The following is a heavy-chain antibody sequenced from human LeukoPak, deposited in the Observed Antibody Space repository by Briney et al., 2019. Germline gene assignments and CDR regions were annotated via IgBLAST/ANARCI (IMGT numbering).Heavy chain of an antibody. CDR2: IYYSGST. Sequence: SETLSLTCTVSGGSISSSSYYWGWIRQPPGKGLEWIGSIYYSGSTYYNPSLKSRVTISLDTSRNQSSLKLSSVTAADTAVYYCARGGTTGTTGFDYWGQGTLVTVSS. J-gene: IGHJ4*02. CDR3: ARGGTTGTTGFDY. CDR1: GGSISSSSYY. D-gene: IGHD1-1*01. V-gene: IGHV4-39*07.